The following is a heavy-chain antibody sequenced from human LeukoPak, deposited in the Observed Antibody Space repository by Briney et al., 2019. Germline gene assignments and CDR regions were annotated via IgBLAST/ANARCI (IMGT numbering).Heavy chain of an antibody. J-gene: IGHJ3*02. V-gene: IGHV3-21*01. Sequence: GGSLRLSCAASGFTFSSYSMNWVRQAPGKGLEWVSSISSSSSYIYYADSVKGRFTISRDNAKNSLYLQMNSLRAEDTAVYYCARVNRRTYYYDDDAFDIWGQGTMVTVSS. D-gene: IGHD3-22*01. CDR1: GFTFSSYS. CDR3: ARVNRRTYYYDDDAFDI. CDR2: ISSSSSYI.